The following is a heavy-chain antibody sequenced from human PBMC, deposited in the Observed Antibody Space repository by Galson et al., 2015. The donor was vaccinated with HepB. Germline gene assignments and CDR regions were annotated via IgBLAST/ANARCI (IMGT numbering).Heavy chain of an antibody. V-gene: IGHV3-15*07. CDR3: NTVTGYCSNTSCYMDDF. CDR1: GFTFNNAW. Sequence: SLRLSCAASGFTFNNAWMNWVRQAPGKGLEWVGRIKSKTNGGTTDYAAPVKGRFTISRDDSKNTLYLQMNSLKTEDTAVYYCNTVTGYCSNTSCYMDDFWGQGTLVTVSS. J-gene: IGHJ4*02. D-gene: IGHD2-2*02. CDR2: IKSKTNGGTT.